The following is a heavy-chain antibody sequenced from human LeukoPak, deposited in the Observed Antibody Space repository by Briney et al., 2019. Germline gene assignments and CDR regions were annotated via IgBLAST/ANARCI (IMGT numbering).Heavy chain of an antibody. CDR1: GYTFTSYG. Sequence: ASVKVSCKASGYTFTSYGISWVRQAPGQGLEWMGWISAYNGNTNYAQKLQGRVTMTTDTSTSTAYMELSSLRSEDTAVYYCATETPAYPKKYCSGGSCYPSTYYFDYWGQGTLVTVSS. CDR2: ISAYNGNT. J-gene: IGHJ4*02. D-gene: IGHD2-15*01. CDR3: ATETPAYPKKYCSGGSCYPSTYYFDY. V-gene: IGHV1-18*01.